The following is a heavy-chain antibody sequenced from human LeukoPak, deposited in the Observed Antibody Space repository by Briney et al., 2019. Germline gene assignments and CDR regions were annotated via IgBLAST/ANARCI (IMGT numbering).Heavy chain of an antibody. Sequence: ASVKVSCKASGYTFTGYYMHWVRQAPGQGLEWMGWINPNSGGTNYAQKFQGRVAMTRDTSISTAYMELSRLRSDDTAVYYCARGGKVLNPEIRGALVSRDGFEIWGQGTMVTVSS. CDR1: GYTFTGYY. J-gene: IGHJ3*02. CDR2: INPNSGGT. CDR3: ARGGKVLNPEIRGALVSRDGFEI. D-gene: IGHD3-10*01. V-gene: IGHV1-2*02.